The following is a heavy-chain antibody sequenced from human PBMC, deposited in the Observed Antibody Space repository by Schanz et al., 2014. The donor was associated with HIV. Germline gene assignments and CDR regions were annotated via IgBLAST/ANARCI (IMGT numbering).Heavy chain of an antibody. Sequence: QVQLQESGPGLVKPSETLSLKCTVSGGSIYSYHWSWIRQSPAKGLEWIGYISYTGSTDYNPSLKGRVTISVDTSQNQFSLKLSSVTAADTAVYYCARVTVVEALYYFDYWGQGTLVTVSS. V-gene: IGHV4-59*12. CDR2: ISYTGST. D-gene: IGHD2-15*01. CDR1: GGSIYSYH. CDR3: ARVTVVEALYYFDY. J-gene: IGHJ4*02.